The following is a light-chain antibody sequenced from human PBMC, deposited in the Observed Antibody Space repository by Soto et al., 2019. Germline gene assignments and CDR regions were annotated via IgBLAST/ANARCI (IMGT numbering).Light chain of an antibody. Sequence: QPPLSVSPGERATLSCRASQSVSSNLAWYQQKPGQAPRPLIYGASTRATGLPARFSSSGSWTKFTLPTSSMQSQDFVVDYCYQHHNMRRTFGHGTKVDIK. J-gene: IGKJ1*01. CDR2: GAS. CDR1: QSVSSN. CDR3: YQHHNMRRT. V-gene: IGKV3-15*01.